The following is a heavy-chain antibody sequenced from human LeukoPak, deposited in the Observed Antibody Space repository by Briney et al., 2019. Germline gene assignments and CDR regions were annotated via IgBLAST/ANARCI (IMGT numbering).Heavy chain of an antibody. J-gene: IGHJ4*02. Sequence: SETLSLTCTVSGGSISSYYWSWIRQPPGKGLEWIGYIYYSGSTNYNPSLKSRVTISVDTSKNQFSLKLSSVTAADTAVYYCAGGEWELLPLSFDYWGQGTLVTVSS. CDR1: GGSISSYY. V-gene: IGHV4-59*01. D-gene: IGHD1-26*01. CDR3: AGGEWELLPLSFDY. CDR2: IYYSGST.